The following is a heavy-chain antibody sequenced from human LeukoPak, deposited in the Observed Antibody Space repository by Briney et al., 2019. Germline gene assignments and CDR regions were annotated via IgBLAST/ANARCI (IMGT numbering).Heavy chain of an antibody. D-gene: IGHD5-12*01. V-gene: IGHV4-59*01. CDR2: ISYTGST. Sequence: SETLSLTCTVSGGSISSYYWSWIRQPPGKGLEWIGYISYTGSTKYNPSLKSRVTIFLDTSKNQFSLRLSSVMAADTAIYYCARDSGYGRYNWFDPWGQGTLVTVSS. CDR1: GGSISSYY. J-gene: IGHJ5*02. CDR3: ARDSGYGRYNWFDP.